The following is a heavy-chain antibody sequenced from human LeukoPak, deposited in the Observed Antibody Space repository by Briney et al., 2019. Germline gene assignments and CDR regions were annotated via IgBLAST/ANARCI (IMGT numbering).Heavy chain of an antibody. CDR1: GFTFSSYA. V-gene: IGHV3-30-3*01. D-gene: IGHD5-18*01. Sequence: GGSLRLSCAASGFTFSSYAMHWVRQAPGKGLEWVAVISYDGSNKYYADSAKGRFTISRDNSKNTLYLQMNSLRAEDTAVYYCARGVVVHEYTYGTFDYWGQGTLVTVSS. J-gene: IGHJ4*02. CDR3: ARGVVVHEYTYGTFDY. CDR2: ISYDGSNK.